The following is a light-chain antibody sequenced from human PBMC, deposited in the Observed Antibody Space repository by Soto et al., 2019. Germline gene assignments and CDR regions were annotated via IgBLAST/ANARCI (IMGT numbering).Light chain of an antibody. CDR1: SSDVGGYNY. J-gene: IGLJ1*01. Sequence: QSALTQPASVSGSPGQSITISCTGTSSDVGGYNYVSWYQQHPGKAPKLMIYEVSNRPSGVSNRFSGSKSGNTASLTISGLQAGDEADYYCSSYTSSSTVYVFGTGTQLTVL. CDR3: SSYTSSSTVYV. V-gene: IGLV2-14*01. CDR2: EVS.